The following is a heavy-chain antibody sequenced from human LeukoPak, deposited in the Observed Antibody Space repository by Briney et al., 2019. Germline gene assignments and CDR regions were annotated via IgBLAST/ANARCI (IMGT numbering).Heavy chain of an antibody. CDR1: GFTFSSYA. J-gene: IGHJ5*02. Sequence: GGSLRLSCAASGFTFSSYAMSWVRQAPGKGLEWVSAISGSGGSTHYADSVKGRFTISRGNSKNTLYLQMNSLRAEDTAVYYCAKDQESSSSSDWNWFDPWGQGTLVTVSS. CDR2: ISGSGGST. V-gene: IGHV3-23*01. D-gene: IGHD6-6*01. CDR3: AKDQESSSSSDWNWFDP.